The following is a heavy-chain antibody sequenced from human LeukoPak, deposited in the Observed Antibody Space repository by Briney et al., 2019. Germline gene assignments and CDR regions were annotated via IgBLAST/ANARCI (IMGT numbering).Heavy chain of an antibody. CDR3: ARGGVPAAIDY. J-gene: IGHJ4*02. CDR1: GDSFSRYY. D-gene: IGHD2-2*02. Sequence: SETLSLTCTVSGDSFSRYYWSWTRQPPGKGLEWIGYIYYSGSTNYNPSLKSRVTISVDTSKNQFSLKLSSVTAADTAVYYCARGGVPAAIDYWGQGTLVTVSS. CDR2: IYYSGST. V-gene: IGHV4-59*08.